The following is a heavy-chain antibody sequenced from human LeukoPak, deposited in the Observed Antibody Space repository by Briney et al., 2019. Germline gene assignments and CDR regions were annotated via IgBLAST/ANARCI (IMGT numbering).Heavy chain of an antibody. J-gene: IGHJ4*02. CDR2: IYTSGST. CDR3: ARSGYSYGYYFDY. V-gene: IGHV4-4*07. Sequence: GRIYTSGSTNYNPSLKSRVTMSVDTSKNQFSLKLSSVTAADTAVYYCARSGYSYGYYFDYWGQGTLVTVSS. D-gene: IGHD5-18*01.